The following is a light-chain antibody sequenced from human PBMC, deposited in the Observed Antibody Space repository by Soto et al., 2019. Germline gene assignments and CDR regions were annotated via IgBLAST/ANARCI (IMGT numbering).Light chain of an antibody. Sequence: EIVLTQSPGTLSLSPGERATLSCRASQSVSSSYLAWYQQKPGQAPRLLIYAASSRATGLPGRFSGSGAATDFTLTISRLEPEDFAVYYCQQYGSSPVTFGQGTKLEIK. J-gene: IGKJ2*01. V-gene: IGKV3-20*01. CDR3: QQYGSSPVT. CDR2: AAS. CDR1: QSVSSSY.